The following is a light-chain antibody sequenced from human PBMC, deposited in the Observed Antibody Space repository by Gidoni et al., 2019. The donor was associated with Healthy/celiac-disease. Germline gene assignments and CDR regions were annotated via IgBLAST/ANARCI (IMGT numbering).Light chain of an antibody. Sequence: QSVLTQPPSVSGAPGQRVTIPCTGSSSNIGAGYEVHWYQQLPGTAPKLLIYGNSNRPSGVPDRFSGSKSGTSASLAITGLQAEDEADYYCQSYDSSLSGSGVFGGGTKLTVL. CDR2: GNS. CDR1: SSNIGAGYE. V-gene: IGLV1-40*01. CDR3: QSYDSSLSGSGV. J-gene: IGLJ2*01.